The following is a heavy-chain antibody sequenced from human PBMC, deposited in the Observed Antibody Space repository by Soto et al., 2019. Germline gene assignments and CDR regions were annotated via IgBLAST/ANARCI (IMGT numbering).Heavy chain of an antibody. CDR1: GFTFSSYA. CDR3: ATDISTTVTNNCFDP. Sequence: PVGSLRLSCAASGFTFSSYAMSCVRQAPGKGLEWVSAISGSGGSTYYADSVKGRFTISRDNSRNTLCLQMNSLRAEDTAVYYCATDISTTVTNNCFDPWGQGTLVTVSS. D-gene: IGHD4-17*01. V-gene: IGHV3-23*01. CDR2: ISGSGGST. J-gene: IGHJ5*02.